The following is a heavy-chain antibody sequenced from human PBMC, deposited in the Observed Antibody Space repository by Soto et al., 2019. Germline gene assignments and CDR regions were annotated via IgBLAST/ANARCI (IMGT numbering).Heavy chain of an antibody. CDR3: AREWGYDTSGYYLYYYYYGMDV. D-gene: IGHD3-22*01. CDR2: ISAYNGNT. CDR1: GYTFTSYG. V-gene: IGHV1-18*04. Sequence: ASVKVSCKTSGYTFTSYGISWARQAPGQGLEWMGWISAYNGNTNYAQKLQGRVTMTTDTSTSTAYMELRSLRSDDTAVYYCAREWGYDTSGYYLYYYYYGMDVWGQGTTVTV. J-gene: IGHJ6*02.